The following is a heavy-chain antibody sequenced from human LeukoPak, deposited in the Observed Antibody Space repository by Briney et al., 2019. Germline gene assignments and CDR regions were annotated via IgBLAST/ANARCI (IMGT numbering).Heavy chain of an antibody. V-gene: IGHV3-21*06. CDR2: IGPTGSDR. Sequence: GGSLRLSCTASGLTFSTSGFNWVRQAPGKGLEWVASIGPTGSDRYHADSIKGRLTISRDNANNFLYLQMNSLRAEDTAVYYCATEANGRHYDYWGQGTLLTVSS. CDR1: GLTFSTSG. D-gene: IGHD2-8*01. J-gene: IGHJ4*02. CDR3: ATEANGRHYDY.